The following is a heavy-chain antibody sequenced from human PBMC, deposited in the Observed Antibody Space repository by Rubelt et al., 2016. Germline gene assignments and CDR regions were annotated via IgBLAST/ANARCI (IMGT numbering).Heavy chain of an antibody. CDR1: AYRFTKNP. CDR3: AREDTTDRGWYDALDI. D-gene: IGHD6-19*01. V-gene: IGHV1-3*01. CDR2: INAGNGNT. J-gene: IGHJ3*02. Sequence: QVQLVQSGAEVKKPGASVKVSCKASAYRFTKNPIHWVRQAPGQRLEWMGWINAGNGNTQYSQKFQCRVHMTRDTYARTAYRERSSLRSEDAAVYYCAREDTTDRGWYDALDIWGQGTMVTVSS.